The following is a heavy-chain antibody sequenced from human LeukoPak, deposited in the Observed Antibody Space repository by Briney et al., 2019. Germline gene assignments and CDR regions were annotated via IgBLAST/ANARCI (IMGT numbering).Heavy chain of an antibody. CDR1: GFTFSGSA. V-gene: IGHV3-73*01. CDR3: ANYDNSGNYYVNY. Sequence: GGSLRLPCAASGFTFSGSAMHWVRQASGKGLEWVGRVRTKSNNYATTYGASVKGRFTISRDDSKNTAYLQMNSLKTEDTAVYYCANYDNSGNYYVNYWGQGTLVTVSS. CDR2: VRTKSNNYAT. D-gene: IGHD3-22*01. J-gene: IGHJ4*02.